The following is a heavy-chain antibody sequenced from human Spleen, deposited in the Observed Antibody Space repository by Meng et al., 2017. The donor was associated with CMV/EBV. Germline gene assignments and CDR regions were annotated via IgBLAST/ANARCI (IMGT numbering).Heavy chain of an antibody. J-gene: IGHJ6*02. CDR1: GYTFTGYY. Sequence: ASVKVSCKASGYTFTGYYIHWVRQAPGQGLEWMGWINPNSGGTNYAQKFHGRVTMTRDTSISTAYMELSRLRSDDTAVYYCARDGGYSYGYFEEDYYYYGMDVWGQGTTVTVSS. D-gene: IGHD5-18*01. V-gene: IGHV1-2*02. CDR3: ARDGGYSYGYFEEDYYYYGMDV. CDR2: INPNSGGT.